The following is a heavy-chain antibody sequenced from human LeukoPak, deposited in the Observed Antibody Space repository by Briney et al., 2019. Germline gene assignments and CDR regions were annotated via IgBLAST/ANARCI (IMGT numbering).Heavy chain of an antibody. J-gene: IGHJ4*02. CDR2: INHSGST. V-gene: IGHV4-34*01. CDR3: ARDFYGDYNQFDY. Sequence: PSETLSLTCAVYGGSFSGYYWSWIRQPPGKGLEWIGEINHSGSTNYNPSLKSRVTISVDTSKNQFSLKLSSVTAADTAVYYCARDFYGDYNQFDYWGQGTLVTVPS. CDR1: GGSFSGYY. D-gene: IGHD4-17*01.